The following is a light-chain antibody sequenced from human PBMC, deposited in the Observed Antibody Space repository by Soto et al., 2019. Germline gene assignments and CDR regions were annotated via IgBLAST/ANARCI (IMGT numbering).Light chain of an antibody. J-gene: IGLJ1*01. Sequence: QPVLTQPPSASGTPGQRVSISCSGSRSNIGTNYVSWYQLLPGTAPKLLIYMNNQRPSGVPDRFSGSKSGTSASLAISGLRSEDEADYYCAAWDDSLSGFYVFGTGTKVTVL. CDR2: MNN. CDR1: RSNIGTNY. CDR3: AAWDDSLSGFYV. V-gene: IGLV1-47*01.